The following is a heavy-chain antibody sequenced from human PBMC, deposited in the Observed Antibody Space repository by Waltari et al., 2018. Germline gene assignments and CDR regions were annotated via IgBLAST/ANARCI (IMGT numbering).Heavy chain of an antibody. CDR2: IDWRSSVI. CDR3: ARGQGLAYHYYYMDV. Sequence: EVQVVESGGGFVQPGGSLRLSCAASGFTFSSYEMNWVRQAPWKGLEWVSYIDWRSSVINYADSVKGRFTISRDNARNSLVLQMNSLRAEDTAVYYCARGQGLAYHYYYMDVWGKGTTVTVS. V-gene: IGHV3-48*03. J-gene: IGHJ6*03. CDR1: GFTFSSYE. D-gene: IGHD3-22*01.